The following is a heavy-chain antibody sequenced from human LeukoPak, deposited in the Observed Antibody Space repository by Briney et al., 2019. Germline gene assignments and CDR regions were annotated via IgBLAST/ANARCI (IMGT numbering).Heavy chain of an antibody. V-gene: IGHV4-39*01. J-gene: IGHJ5*02. CDR1: GGSISSSSYY. CDR2: IYFTGST. CDR3: ARQSFTTVRGINWFDP. D-gene: IGHD3-10*01. Sequence: PSETLSLTCTVSGGSISSSSYYWGWIRQPPGKGLEWIGSIYFTGSTYYNPSLQSRVTISVDTSKNQFSLKLSSVTAADTAVYYCARQSFTTVRGINWFDPWGQGTLVTVSS.